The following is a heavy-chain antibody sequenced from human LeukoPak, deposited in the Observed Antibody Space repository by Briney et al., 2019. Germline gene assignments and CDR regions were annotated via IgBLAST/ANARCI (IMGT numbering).Heavy chain of an antibody. CDR2: IKQDGSEK. J-gene: IGHJ5*02. CDR3: ARESSGSYPGDWFDP. Sequence: GGSLRLSCAASGFTFSSYWMSWVRQAPGKGLEWVANIKQDGSEKYYVDSVKGRFTISRDNAKNSLYLQMNSLRAEDTAVYYCARESSGSYPGDWFDPWGQGTLVTVSS. V-gene: IGHV3-7*01. D-gene: IGHD1-26*01. CDR1: GFTFSSYW.